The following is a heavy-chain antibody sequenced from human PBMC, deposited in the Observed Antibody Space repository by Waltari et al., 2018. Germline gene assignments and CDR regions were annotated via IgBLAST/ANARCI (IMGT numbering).Heavy chain of an antibody. CDR3: AREDSSGWYRYYYYYMDV. V-gene: IGHV3-7*01. Sequence: EVQLVESGGGLVQPGGSLRLSCAASGFTFSSYWMSWVRQAPGKGLEWVANIKQDGSEKYYVDSVKGRFTISRDNAKNSLHLQMNSLRAEDTAVYYCAREDSSGWYRYYYYYMDVWGKGTTVTISS. J-gene: IGHJ6*03. CDR2: IKQDGSEK. D-gene: IGHD6-19*01. CDR1: GFTFSSYW.